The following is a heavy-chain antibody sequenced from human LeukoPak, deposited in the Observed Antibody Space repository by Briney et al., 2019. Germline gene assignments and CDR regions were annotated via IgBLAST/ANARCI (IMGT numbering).Heavy chain of an antibody. D-gene: IGHD3-10*01. CDR1: GFTFSSCW. J-gene: IGHJ5*02. V-gene: IGHV3-74*01. Sequence: GGSLRLSCAASGFTFSSCWMHWVRQAPGKGLVWVSRINSDGSTTSYADSVKGRFTISRDNAKNTLYLQMNSLRSEDTAVYYCARDLDGSGSYYWFDPWGQGTLVTVSS. CDR3: ARDLDGSGSYYWFDP. CDR2: INSDGSTT.